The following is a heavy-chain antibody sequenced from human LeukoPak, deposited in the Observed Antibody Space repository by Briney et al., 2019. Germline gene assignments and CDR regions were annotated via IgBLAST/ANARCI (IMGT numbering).Heavy chain of an antibody. V-gene: IGHV3-30*03. D-gene: IGHD3-22*01. CDR1: GFTFSTYG. Sequence: GGSLRLSCAASGFTFSTYGVHWVRQAPGKGLEWVALISYDGRNKYYADSVKGRFTISSDNSKNTLYLQMNSLRSEDTAVHYCARGSVPYYDYGWFDPWGQGTLVTVSS. CDR3: ARGSVPYYDYGWFDP. J-gene: IGHJ5*02. CDR2: ISYDGRNK.